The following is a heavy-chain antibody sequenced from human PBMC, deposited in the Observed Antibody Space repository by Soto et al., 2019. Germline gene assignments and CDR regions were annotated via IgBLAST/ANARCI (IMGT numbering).Heavy chain of an antibody. CDR2: IYDSGST. J-gene: IGHJ6*02. Sequence: PSETLSLTCAVSGYSISSSNWWGWIRQPPGKGLEWIGYIYDSGSTYYNPSLKSRVTMSVDTSKNQFSLKLTSVTAVDTAVYYCARFVRSCSGTTCYTRADVWGQGTTVTVSS. CDR3: ARFVRSCSGTTCYTRADV. CDR1: GYSISSSNW. V-gene: IGHV4-28*01. D-gene: IGHD2-2*02.